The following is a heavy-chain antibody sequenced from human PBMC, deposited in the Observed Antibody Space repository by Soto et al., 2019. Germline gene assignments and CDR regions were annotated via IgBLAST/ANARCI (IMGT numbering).Heavy chain of an antibody. CDR3: ARKDVLWFGPSKNNWFDP. CDR2: INAGNGNT. D-gene: IGHD3-10*01. V-gene: IGHV1-3*01. J-gene: IGHJ5*02. Sequence: QVQLVQSGAEVKKPGASVKVSCKASGYTFTSYAMHWVRQAPGQRLEWMGWINAGNGNTKYSQKFQGRVTITRDTSASTAYMELSSLRSEDTAVYYCARKDVLWFGPSKNNWFDPWGQGTLVTVSS. CDR1: GYTFTSYA.